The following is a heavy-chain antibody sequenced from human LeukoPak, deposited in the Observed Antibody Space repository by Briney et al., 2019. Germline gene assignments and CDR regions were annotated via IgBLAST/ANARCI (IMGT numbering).Heavy chain of an antibody. V-gene: IGHV3-48*01. J-gene: IGHJ4*02. Sequence: PGGSLRLSCAASGFTFSSYRMNWVRQAPGKGLEWVSYISSSSSTIYYADSVRGGFTVSRDNAKNSLYLQMNSLRAEDTAVYYCARDRKYSSGWYYFDYWGQGTVVTVSS. D-gene: IGHD6-19*01. CDR1: GFTFSSYR. CDR3: ARDRKYSSGWYYFDY. CDR2: ISSSSSTI.